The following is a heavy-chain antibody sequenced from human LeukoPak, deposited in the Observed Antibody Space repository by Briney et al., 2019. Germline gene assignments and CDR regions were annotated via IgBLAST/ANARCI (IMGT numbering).Heavy chain of an antibody. J-gene: IGHJ4*02. D-gene: IGHD3-10*01. V-gene: IGHV4-34*01. Sequence: SETLSLTCAVYGGSFSGYYWSWIRQPPGKGLEWIGEINHSGSTNYNPSLKSRVTISVDTSKNQFFLKLSSVTAADTAVYYCARGRRITMVRGVNFDYWGQGTLVTVSS. CDR2: INHSGST. CDR3: ARGRRITMVRGVNFDY. CDR1: GGSFSGYY.